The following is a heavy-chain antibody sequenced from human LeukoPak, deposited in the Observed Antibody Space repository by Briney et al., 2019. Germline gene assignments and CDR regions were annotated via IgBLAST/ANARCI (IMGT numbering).Heavy chain of an antibody. J-gene: IGHJ6*03. CDR1: GFTISNYA. V-gene: IGHV3-23*01. CDR2: ISGSGGST. Sequence: GGSLRLSCAASGFTISNYAMSWVRQAPGKGLEWVSGISGSGGSTYYADSVKGRFTISRDNSQNTLYLQMNSLRAEDTAVYYCAKDRPENYDRSGISHMDVWGKGTTVTVSS. CDR3: AKDRPENYDRSGISHMDV. D-gene: IGHD3-22*01.